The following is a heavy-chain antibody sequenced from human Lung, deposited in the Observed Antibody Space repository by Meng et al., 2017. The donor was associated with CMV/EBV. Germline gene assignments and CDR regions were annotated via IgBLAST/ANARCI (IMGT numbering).Heavy chain of an antibody. CDR3: ARDKIAVAGITGDY. V-gene: IGHV7-4-1*02. CDR2: INTNTGNP. CDR1: GYSFTSYA. Sequence: GELGKTGSEFKNPGASVKVSCKASGYSFTSYAMNWVRQAPGQGLEWMGWINTNTGNPTYAQGFTGRFVFSLDTSVSTAYLQISSLKAEDTAVYYCARDKIAVAGITGDYWGQGTLVTVSS. J-gene: IGHJ4*02. D-gene: IGHD6-19*01.